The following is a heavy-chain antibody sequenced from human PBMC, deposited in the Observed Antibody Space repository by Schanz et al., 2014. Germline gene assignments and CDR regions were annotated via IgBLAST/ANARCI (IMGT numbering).Heavy chain of an antibody. D-gene: IGHD2-2*01. J-gene: IGHJ4*02. CDR2: LSGSGGST. V-gene: IGHV3-23*04. CDR1: GFAFSSYA. Sequence: EVQLVESGGGLVQPGGSLRLSCAASGFAFSSYAMTWVRQAPGKGLEWVSALSGSGGSTYYPDSVKGRFTISRDNSKNTLYLQMNSLRAEDTAVYYCAKEKGDCSSTSCSYYFDYWGQGTLVTVSS. CDR3: AKEKGDCSSTSCSYYFDY.